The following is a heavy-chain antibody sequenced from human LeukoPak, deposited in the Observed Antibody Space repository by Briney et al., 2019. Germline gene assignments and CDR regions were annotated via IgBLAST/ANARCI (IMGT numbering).Heavy chain of an antibody. Sequence: GGSLRLSCAASGFTFSSYSMNWVRQAPGKGLEWVSVIYSGGSTYYADSVKGRFTISRDNSKNTLYLQMNSLRAEDTAVYYCATSYDFWSSYFDYWGQGTLVTVSS. CDR2: IYSGGST. V-gene: IGHV3-66*01. CDR3: ATSYDFWSSYFDY. CDR1: GFTFSSYS. J-gene: IGHJ4*02. D-gene: IGHD3-3*01.